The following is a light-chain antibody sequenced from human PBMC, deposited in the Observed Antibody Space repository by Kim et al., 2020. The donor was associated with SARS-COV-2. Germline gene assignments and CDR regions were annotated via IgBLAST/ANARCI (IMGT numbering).Light chain of an antibody. CDR3: AVWDDILSSPV. CDR1: SSNIGKNT. V-gene: IGLV1-44*01. Sequence: QSVVTQPPSASATPEQRVTISCSGSSSNIGKNTVNWFQQFPGTAPKLLISAYDQRPSGIPDRFSGSKSGTSASLVISGLQSEDEADYYCAVWDDILSSPVFGGGTQLTVL. CDR2: AYD. J-gene: IGLJ3*02.